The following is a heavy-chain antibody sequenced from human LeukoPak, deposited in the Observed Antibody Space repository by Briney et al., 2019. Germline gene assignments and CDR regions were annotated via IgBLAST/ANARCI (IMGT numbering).Heavy chain of an antibody. D-gene: IGHD1-14*01. CDR2: ISYDGSNK. Sequence: GGSLRLSCAAAGFTFSSYCMAWVRQAPGKGLEWVAVISYDGSNKYYADSVKGRFTISRDNSKNTLYLQMNSLRAEDTAVYYCAKGEYNRAFPRLYYYYGMDVWGQGTTVTVSS. CDR3: AKGEYNRAFPRLYYYYGMDV. J-gene: IGHJ6*02. CDR1: GFTFSSYC. V-gene: IGHV3-30*18.